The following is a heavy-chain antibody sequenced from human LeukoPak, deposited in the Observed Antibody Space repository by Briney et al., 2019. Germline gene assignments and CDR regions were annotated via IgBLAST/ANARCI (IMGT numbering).Heavy chain of an antibody. CDR1: GVTLSSYG. Sequence: GGSLRLSCTASGVTLSSYGMHWVRQAPGKGLEWVAVTSYDGSNEYYADSMKGRFTVSRDNSKNTLYLQMNGLRTEDTAVYYCAKDSSRWAFDSWGQGTLVTVSP. J-gene: IGHJ4*02. CDR3: AKDSSRWAFDS. CDR2: TSYDGSNE. D-gene: IGHD6-13*01. V-gene: IGHV3-30*18.